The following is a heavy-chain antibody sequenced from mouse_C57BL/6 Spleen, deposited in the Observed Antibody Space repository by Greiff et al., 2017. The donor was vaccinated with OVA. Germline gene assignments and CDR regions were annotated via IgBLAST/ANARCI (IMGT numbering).Heavy chain of an antibody. CDR3: ARWGIYDGYPFDY. Sequence: VQLQQPGAELVKPGASVKMSCKASGYTFTSYWITWVKQRPGQGLEWIGDIYPGSGSTNYNEKFKSKATLTVDTSSSTAYMQLSSLTSEDSAVYYCARWGIYDGYPFDYWGQGTTLTVSS. V-gene: IGHV1-55*01. D-gene: IGHD2-3*01. CDR1: GYTFTSYW. CDR2: IYPGSGST. J-gene: IGHJ2*01.